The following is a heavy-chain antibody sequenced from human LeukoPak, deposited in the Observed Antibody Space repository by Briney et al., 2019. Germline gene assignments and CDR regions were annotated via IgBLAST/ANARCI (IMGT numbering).Heavy chain of an antibody. V-gene: IGHV3-23*01. Sequence: GGSLRLSCAASGFTFSSYAMSWVRQAPGKGLEGVSAISGSGGSTYYADSVKGRFTISRDNSKNTLYLQMNSLRAEDTAVYYCAKDRDYSGSYGYFDYWGQGTLVTVSS. D-gene: IGHD1-26*01. J-gene: IGHJ4*02. CDR2: ISGSGGST. CDR3: AKDRDYSGSYGYFDY. CDR1: GFTFSSYA.